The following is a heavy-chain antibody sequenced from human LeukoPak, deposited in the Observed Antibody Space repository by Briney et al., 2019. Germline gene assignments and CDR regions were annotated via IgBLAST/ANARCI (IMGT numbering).Heavy chain of an antibody. CDR3: ATAKSIHGGPDY. Sequence: ASVTVSCKVSGYTLTELSMHWVRQAPGKGLEWMGGFDPEDGETIYAQKFQGRVTMTEDTSTDTAYMELSSLRSEDTAVYYCATAKSIHGGPDYWGQGTLVTVSS. D-gene: IGHD6-6*01. CDR2: FDPEDGET. CDR1: GYTLTELS. V-gene: IGHV1-24*01. J-gene: IGHJ4*02.